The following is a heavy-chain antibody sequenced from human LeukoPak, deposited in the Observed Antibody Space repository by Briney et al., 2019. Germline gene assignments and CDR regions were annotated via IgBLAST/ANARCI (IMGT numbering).Heavy chain of an antibody. CDR2: INSDGSST. CDR1: GFTFSSYW. CDR3: ARGSPYYEFWSGPPNDP. Sequence: GGSLRLSCAASGFTFSSYWMHWVRQAPGKGLVWVSRINSDGSSTSYADSVKGRFTISRDNAKNTLYLQMNSLRAEDTAVYYCARGSPYYEFWSGPPNDPWGQGTLVTVSS. V-gene: IGHV3-74*01. D-gene: IGHD3-3*01. J-gene: IGHJ5*02.